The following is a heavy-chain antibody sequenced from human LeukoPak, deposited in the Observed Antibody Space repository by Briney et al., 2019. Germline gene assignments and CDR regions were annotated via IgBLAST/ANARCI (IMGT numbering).Heavy chain of an antibody. J-gene: IGHJ6*02. CDR1: GFTFSIYT. Sequence: PGGSLRLSCAASGFTFSIYTMNWVRQAPGKGLEWIGSIYYSGSTYYNPSLKSRVTISVDTSKNQFSLKLSSVTAADTAVYYCARDNNYYGSGSNYYYGMDVWGQGTTVTVSS. V-gene: IGHV4-39*07. CDR2: IYYSGST. CDR3: ARDNNYYGSGSNYYYGMDV. D-gene: IGHD3-10*01.